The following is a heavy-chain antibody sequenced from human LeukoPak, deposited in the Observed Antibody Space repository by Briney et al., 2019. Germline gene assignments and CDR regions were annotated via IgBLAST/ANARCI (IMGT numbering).Heavy chain of an antibody. V-gene: IGHV1-18*01. CDR1: GYTFTSYG. CDR2: VSAYNGDT. J-gene: IGHJ4*02. D-gene: IGHD2-2*01. Sequence: ASVKVSCKAIGYTFTSYGVSWVRQAPGQGLEWMGWVSAYNGDTNYAQNLQGRVTMTTDTSTSTAYMELRRLRSDDTAVYYCARDAAIVAVPAAFSDFWGQGTLVTVSS. CDR3: ARDAAIVAVPAAFSDF.